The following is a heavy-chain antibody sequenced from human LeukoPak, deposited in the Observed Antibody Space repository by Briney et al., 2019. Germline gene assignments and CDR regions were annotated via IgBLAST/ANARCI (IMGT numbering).Heavy chain of an antibody. D-gene: IGHD3-22*01. CDR1: GFTFSSYA. CDR3: ARDGYDSSGYYYWD. J-gene: IGHJ4*02. V-gene: IGHV3-7*01. Sequence: PGGSQRLSCAASGFTFSSYAMSWVRQAPGKGLEWVANIKQDGSEKYYVDSVKGRFTISRDNAKNSLYLQMNSLRAEDTAVYYCARDGYDSSGYYYWDWGQGTLVTVSS. CDR2: IKQDGSEK.